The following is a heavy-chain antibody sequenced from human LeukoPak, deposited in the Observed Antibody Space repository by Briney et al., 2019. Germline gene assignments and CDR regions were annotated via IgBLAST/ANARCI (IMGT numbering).Heavy chain of an antibody. CDR2: INAGNGNT. Sequence: ASVKVSCKASGYTFTSYAMHWVRQAPGQRLEWMGWINAGNGNTKCSQKFQGRVTITRDTSASTAYMELSSLRSEDTAVYYCAREGYSYDLDYWGQGTLVTVSS. D-gene: IGHD5-18*01. V-gene: IGHV1-3*01. CDR3: AREGYSYDLDY. J-gene: IGHJ4*02. CDR1: GYTFTSYA.